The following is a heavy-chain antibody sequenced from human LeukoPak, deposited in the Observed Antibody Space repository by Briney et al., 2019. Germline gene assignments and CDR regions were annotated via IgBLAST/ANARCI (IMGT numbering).Heavy chain of an antibody. CDR3: ATPPEFHPLVSGMTY. CDR1: GFSFSTYA. J-gene: IGHJ4*02. D-gene: IGHD2-8*02. CDR2: ISGDGDSK. V-gene: IGHV3-23*01. Sequence: PGGSLRLSCAASGFSFSTYAMSWVRQAPGKGLEWLSGISGDGDSKYYADSVRGRFTMSRDYSKKTSYLQMPDLRAEDSAVYYCATPPEFHPLVSGMTYWGQGTVVTVSS.